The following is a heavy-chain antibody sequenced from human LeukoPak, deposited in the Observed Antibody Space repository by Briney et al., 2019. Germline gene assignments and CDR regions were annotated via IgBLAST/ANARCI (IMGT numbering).Heavy chain of an antibody. J-gene: IGHJ4*02. CDR2: IIPIFGTA. D-gene: IGHD3-22*01. V-gene: IGHV1-69*13. CDR1: GGTFSSYA. CDR3: ARGPPYYYDSSGYYRLDY. Sequence: ASVKVSCKASGGTFSSYAISWVRQAPGQGLEWMGGIIPIFGTANYAQKFQGRVTITADESTSTAYMELSSLRSEDTAVYYCARGPPYYYDSSGYYRLDYWGQGTLVTVSS.